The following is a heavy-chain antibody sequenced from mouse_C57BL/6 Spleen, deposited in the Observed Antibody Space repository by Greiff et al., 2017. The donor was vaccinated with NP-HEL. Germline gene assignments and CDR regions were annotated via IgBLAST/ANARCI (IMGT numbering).Heavy chain of an antibody. V-gene: IGHV1-82*01. CDR1: GYAFSSSW. CDR2: IYPGDGDT. CDR3: ESSPIVATDFDV. J-gene: IGHJ1*03. D-gene: IGHD1-1*01. Sequence: VQLQESGPELVKPGASVKISCKASGYAFSSSWMNWVKQRPGKGLEWIGRIYPGDGDTNYNGKFKGKATLTADKSSSTAYMQLSSLTSEDSAVYFCESSPIVATDFDVWGTGTTVTVSS.